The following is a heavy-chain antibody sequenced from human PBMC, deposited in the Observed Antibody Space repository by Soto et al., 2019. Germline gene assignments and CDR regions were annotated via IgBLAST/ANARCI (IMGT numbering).Heavy chain of an antibody. CDR3: ATVVAATRAYYYYGMDV. CDR2: INHSGST. J-gene: IGHJ6*02. V-gene: IGHV4-34*01. CDR1: GGSFSGYY. D-gene: IGHD2-15*01. Sequence: SETLSLTCAVYGGSFSGYYWSWIRQPPGKGLEWIGEINHSGSTNYNPSLKSRVTISVDTSKNQFSLKLSSVTAADTAVYYCATVVAATRAYYYYGMDVWGQGTTVTVSS.